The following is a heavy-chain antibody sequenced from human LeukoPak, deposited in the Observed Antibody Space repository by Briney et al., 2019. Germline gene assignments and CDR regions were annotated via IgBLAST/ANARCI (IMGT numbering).Heavy chain of an antibody. CDR3: ARSGRLGYCSGGSCFRWDY. V-gene: IGHV5-51*01. Sequence: PGESLKISCKVSGXXFXXXXXGXXXXMPXXXLXWXXXIXPXXSXTKYSPSFQGQVXISADKSISTAYLQWSSLKASDTAMYYCARSGRLGYCSGGSCFRWDYWGQGTLVTVSS. J-gene: IGHJ4*02. D-gene: IGHD2-15*01. CDR1: GXXFXXXX. CDR2: IXPXXSXT.